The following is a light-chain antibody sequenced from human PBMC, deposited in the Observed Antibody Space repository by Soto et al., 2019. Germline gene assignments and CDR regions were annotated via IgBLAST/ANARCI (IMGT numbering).Light chain of an antibody. CDR1: QNISNW. V-gene: IGKV1-5*01. Sequence: DIQMTQSPSTLSASVGDRVTITCRASQNISNWLAWYQQRPGRAPNLLIHDASTLESGVPSRFSGSGSVTEFTLTISSLQPDDFATYYCQQYYTLYTFGQGTKLEIK. CDR3: QQYYTLYT. J-gene: IGKJ2*01. CDR2: DAS.